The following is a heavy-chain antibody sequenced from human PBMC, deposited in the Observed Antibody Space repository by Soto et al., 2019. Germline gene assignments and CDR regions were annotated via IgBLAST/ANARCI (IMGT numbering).Heavy chain of an antibody. CDR1: GFTFSNYA. Sequence: GGSLRLSCAASGFTFSNYALSWVRQAPGKGLEWVSTISTTGDTTYYAESVKGRFTISRDTSKNTLFLRMNSLRAEDTAVYYCAKVSAYSHGFYGMDVWGQGTTVTVYS. CDR2: ISTTGDTT. J-gene: IGHJ6*02. D-gene: IGHD5-18*01. V-gene: IGHV3-23*01. CDR3: AKVSAYSHGFYGMDV.